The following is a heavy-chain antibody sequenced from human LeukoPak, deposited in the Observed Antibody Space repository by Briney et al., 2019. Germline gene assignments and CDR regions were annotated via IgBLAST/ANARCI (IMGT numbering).Heavy chain of an antibody. CDR1: GFTFSSYS. V-gene: IGHV3-21*01. Sequence: GSLRLSCAASGFTFSSYSMNWVRQAPGKGLEWVSSISSSSSYIYYAHSVKGRFTISRDNAKNSLYLQMNSLRAEDTAVYYCARALRRDFWSGYYTRGWFDPWGQGTLVTVSS. CDR3: ARALRRDFWSGYYTRGWFDP. D-gene: IGHD3-3*01. CDR2: ISSSSSYI. J-gene: IGHJ5*02.